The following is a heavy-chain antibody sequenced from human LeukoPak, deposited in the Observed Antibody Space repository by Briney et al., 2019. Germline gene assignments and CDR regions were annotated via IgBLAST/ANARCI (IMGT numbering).Heavy chain of an antibody. V-gene: IGHV1-18*01. CDR1: GYTFTNHG. CDR3: ARAWIMVTSHLDF. D-gene: IGHD2-21*02. J-gene: IGHJ4*02. Sequence: ASVKVSCKASGYTFTNHGITWVRQAPGQGLEWMGWISAHDGNTNYAQRLQGRVTMTTDTSTSIAYMELRSLRSDDTAMYYCARAWIMVTSHLDFWGQGTLVTVSS. CDR2: ISAHDGNT.